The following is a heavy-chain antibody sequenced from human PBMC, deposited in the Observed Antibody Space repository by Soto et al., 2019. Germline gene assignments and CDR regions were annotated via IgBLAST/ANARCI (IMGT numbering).Heavy chain of an antibody. CDR2: IIPIFGTA. CDR1: GGTFSSYA. V-gene: IGHV1-69*13. D-gene: IGHD3-22*01. Sequence: SVKVSCKASGGTFSSYAISWVRQAPGQGLEWMGGIIPIFGTANYAQKFQGRVTITADESTSTAYMELSSLRSEDTAVYYCASAYYYDSSGMWVASDYWGQGTLVTVSS. J-gene: IGHJ4*02. CDR3: ASAYYYDSSGMWVASDY.